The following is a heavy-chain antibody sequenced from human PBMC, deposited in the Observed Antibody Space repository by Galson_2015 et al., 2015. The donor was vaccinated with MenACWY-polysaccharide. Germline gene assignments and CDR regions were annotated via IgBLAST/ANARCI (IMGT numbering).Heavy chain of an antibody. CDR1: GYTFANYA. CDR3: VRDHKRMTSAVPMGRFDY. V-gene: IGHV7-4-1*02. D-gene: IGHD4-17*01. CDR2: INTNTGNP. J-gene: IGHJ4*02. Sequence: SLKLSCKASGYTFANYAINWVRQAPGQGLEWLGCINTNTGNPTYAQAFTGRFVFSLDNSVSTAYLQISSLKAEDAAVYYCVRDHKRMTSAVPMGRFDYLGQGTLVTVSS.